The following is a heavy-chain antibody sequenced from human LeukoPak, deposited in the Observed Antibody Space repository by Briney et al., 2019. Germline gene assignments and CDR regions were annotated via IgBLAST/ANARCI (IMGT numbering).Heavy chain of an antibody. CDR3: ARERGDCSSTSCPLDP. J-gene: IGHJ5*02. Sequence: GASVKVSCKASGGTFSSYAISWVRPAPGQGLEWMGGIIPIFGTANYAQKFQGRVTITADESTSTAYMELSSLRSEDTAVYYCARERGDCSSTSCPLDPWGQGTLVTASS. V-gene: IGHV1-69*13. D-gene: IGHD2-2*01. CDR2: IIPIFGTA. CDR1: GGTFSSYA.